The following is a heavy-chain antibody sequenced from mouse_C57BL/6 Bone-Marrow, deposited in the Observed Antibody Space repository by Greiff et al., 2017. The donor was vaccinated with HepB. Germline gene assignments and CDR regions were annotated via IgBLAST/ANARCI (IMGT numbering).Heavy chain of an antibody. CDR2: INPNNGGT. D-gene: IGHD2-3*01. Sequence: VQLQQSGPELVKPGASVKISCKASGYTFTDYYMNWVKQSHGKSLEWIGDINPNNGGTSYNQKFKGKATLTVDKSSSTAYMELRSLTSEDSAVYYCARRGYSWYFDVWGTGTTVTVSS. CDR1: GYTFTDYY. CDR3: ARRGYSWYFDV. V-gene: IGHV1-26*01. J-gene: IGHJ1*03.